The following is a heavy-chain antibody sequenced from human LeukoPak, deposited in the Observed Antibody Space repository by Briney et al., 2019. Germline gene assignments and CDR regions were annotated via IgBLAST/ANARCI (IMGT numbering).Heavy chain of an antibody. Sequence: GGSLRLSCAVSGFTFSSYAMTWVRQAPGQGLEWVSIISGSGGSTFHADSVKGRFSISRDNSKNTLYLQMNSLRAEDTAVYYCARDGSLRGYDSSGYYENWGQGTLVTVSS. V-gene: IGHV3-23*01. CDR3: ARDGSLRGYDSSGYYEN. J-gene: IGHJ4*02. D-gene: IGHD3-22*01. CDR2: ISGSGGST. CDR1: GFTFSSYA.